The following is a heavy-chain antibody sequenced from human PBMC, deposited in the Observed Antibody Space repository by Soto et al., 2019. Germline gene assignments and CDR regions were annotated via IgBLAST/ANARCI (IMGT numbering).Heavy chain of an antibody. CDR2: IRSTVNNYAT. Sequence: EVQLVESGGGLVQPGGSLKLSCAASGFTFSGSAVHWVRQASGKGLEWVGRIRSTVNNYATVYAASVKGRFTISRDDSKNTAYLQMNSLKTEDTAVNYCTSHLGELSCPRAFHFWGQGTMVTVSS. CDR1: GFTFSGSA. D-gene: IGHD3-16*02. J-gene: IGHJ3*01. CDR3: TSHLGELSCPRAFHF. V-gene: IGHV3-73*01.